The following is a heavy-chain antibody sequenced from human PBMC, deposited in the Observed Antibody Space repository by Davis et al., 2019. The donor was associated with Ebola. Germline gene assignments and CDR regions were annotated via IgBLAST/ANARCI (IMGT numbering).Heavy chain of an antibody. Sequence: GESLKISCAASGFTVSSNYMNWVRQAPGKGLEWVSSISTNGLYIYYADSVKGRVTIPRDNTKQSLYLQMKSLRAEDTAIYYCARDGWGSSWVRGLDVWCQGTTVTVSS. V-gene: IGHV3-21*01. CDR2: ISTNGLYI. CDR3: ARDGWGSSWVRGLDV. CDR1: GFTVSSNY. D-gene: IGHD6-13*01. J-gene: IGHJ6*02.